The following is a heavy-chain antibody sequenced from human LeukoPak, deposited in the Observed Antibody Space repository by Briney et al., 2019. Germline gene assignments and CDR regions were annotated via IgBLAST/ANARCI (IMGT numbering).Heavy chain of an antibody. J-gene: IGHJ6*03. Sequence: ASVKVSCKASGYTFTNYAMNWVRQAPGQGLEWMGWINTNTGNPTYAQGFTGRFVFSLDTSVSTAYLQISSLKAEDTAVYYCARDGSSGWTNYYYYYMDVWGKGTTVTVSS. D-gene: IGHD6-19*01. CDR3: ARDGSSGWTNYYYYYMDV. V-gene: IGHV7-4-1*02. CDR1: GYTFTNYA. CDR2: INTNTGNP.